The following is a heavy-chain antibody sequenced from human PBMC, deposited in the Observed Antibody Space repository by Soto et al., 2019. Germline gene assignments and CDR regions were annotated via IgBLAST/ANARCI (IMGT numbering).Heavy chain of an antibody. D-gene: IGHD2-2*02. J-gene: IGHJ6*02. CDR1: GFTFSTYS. V-gene: IGHV3-21*01. CDR3: AREYTAWPLAYGLDV. CDR2: ISSRSDI. Sequence: PGGSLRLSCVGSGFTFSTYSINWVRQAPGKGLEWVSSISSRSDIYYADSVKDRFTISRDNAQNSVSLQMNSLRAEYTAVYYCAREYTAWPLAYGLDVWGQGTTVTVSS.